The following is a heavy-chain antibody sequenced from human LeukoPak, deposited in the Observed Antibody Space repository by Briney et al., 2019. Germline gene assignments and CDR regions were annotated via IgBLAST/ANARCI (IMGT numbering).Heavy chain of an antibody. J-gene: IGHJ5*02. V-gene: IGHV1-18*01. CDR1: GYTFTSYG. D-gene: IGHD6-13*01. CDR3: ARDVRRYNSNWENWFDP. Sequence: ASVKVSCKASGYTFTSYGISWVRQAPGQGLEWMGWISAHNGNRNYAEKVQGRVTLTTDTSTSTAYMELRSLRSDDTAVYYCARDVRRYNSNWENWFDPWGQGTLVTVSS. CDR2: ISAHNGNR.